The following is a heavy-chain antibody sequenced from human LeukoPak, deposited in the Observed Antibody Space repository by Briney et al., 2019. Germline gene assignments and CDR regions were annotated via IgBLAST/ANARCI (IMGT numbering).Heavy chain of an antibody. CDR2: MNPNSGNT. J-gene: IGHJ6*03. CDR1: GYTFTSYD. CDR3: ARGDYYDSSVSLYYYYYMDV. V-gene: IGHV1-8*03. D-gene: IGHD3-22*01. Sequence: GASVKVSCKASGYTFTSYDINWVRQATGQGLEWMGWMNPNSGNTGYAQKFQGRVTITRNTSISTANMELSSLRSEDTAVYYCARGDYYDSSVSLYYYYYMDVWGKGTTVTVSS.